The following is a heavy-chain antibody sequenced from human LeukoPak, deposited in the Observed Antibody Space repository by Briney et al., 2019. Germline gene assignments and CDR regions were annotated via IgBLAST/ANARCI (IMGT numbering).Heavy chain of an antibody. V-gene: IGHV1-8*03. CDR2: MNPNSGNT. CDR3: ARVYCSGGSCYISSWFDP. Sequence: ASVKVSCKASGYTFTSYDINWVRQATGQELEWMGWMNPNSGNTGYAQKFQGRVTITRNTSISTAYMELSSLRSEDTAVYYCARVYCSGGSCYISSWFDPWGQGTLVTVSS. CDR1: GYTFTSYD. D-gene: IGHD2-15*01. J-gene: IGHJ5*02.